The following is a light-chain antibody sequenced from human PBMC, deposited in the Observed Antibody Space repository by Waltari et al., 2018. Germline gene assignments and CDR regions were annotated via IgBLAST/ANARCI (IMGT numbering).Light chain of an antibody. CDR1: SSAVGAFDN. CDR2: DVT. V-gene: IGLV2-14*03. J-gene: IGLJ2*01. CDR3: SSQTSDGFVL. Sequence: QSALTQPASVSGSPGQSIPISCIGTSSAVGAFDNDSWFQQPPGTAPQVIIYDVTNRPAELSNRCTVSKSANTASLTISGLQAEDEADYDCSSQTSDGFVLFGGGTKVTFL.